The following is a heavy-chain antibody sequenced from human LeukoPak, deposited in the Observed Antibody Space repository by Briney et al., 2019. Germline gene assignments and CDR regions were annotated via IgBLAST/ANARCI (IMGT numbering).Heavy chain of an antibody. Sequence: GASVKVSCKASGYTFTSYGISWVRQAPGQGLAWMGWISAYNGNTNYAQKLQGRVTMTTDTSTSTAYMELRSLRSDDTAVYYCARRGYDILTGYSTSYAFDIWGQGTMVTVSS. J-gene: IGHJ3*02. D-gene: IGHD3-9*01. CDR1: GYTFTSYG. CDR3: ARRGYDILTGYSTSYAFDI. CDR2: ISAYNGNT. V-gene: IGHV1-18*01.